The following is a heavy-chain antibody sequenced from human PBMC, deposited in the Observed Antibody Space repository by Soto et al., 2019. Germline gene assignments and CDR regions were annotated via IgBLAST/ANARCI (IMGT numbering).Heavy chain of an antibody. CDR3: ARHRAYCSSTSCYEGWFDP. CDR2: IYYSGST. Sequence: QLQLQESGPGLVKPSETLSLTCTVSGGSISSSSYYWGWIRQPPGKGLEWNGRIYYSGSTYYNPSLKMRVTISVDTSKNQFSLKLSSVTAADTAVYYCARHRAYCSSTSCYEGWFDPWGQGTLVTVSS. J-gene: IGHJ5*02. CDR1: GGSISSSSYY. D-gene: IGHD2-2*01. V-gene: IGHV4-39*01.